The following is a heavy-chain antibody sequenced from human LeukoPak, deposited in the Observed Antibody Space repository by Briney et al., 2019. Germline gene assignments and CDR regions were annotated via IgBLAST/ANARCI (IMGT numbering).Heavy chain of an antibody. D-gene: IGHD1-26*01. CDR1: GFTFSSYA. Sequence: LPGGSLRLSSAASGFTFSSYAMSWVRQAPGKGLEWVSSISGNGGYTYHADSVKGRFTISRDNFENTFDLQMNSLRAEDTAVYYCARDTPAYRRWAALAYWGQGTQVSVSS. V-gene: IGHV3-23*01. CDR2: ISGNGGYT. J-gene: IGHJ4*02. CDR3: ARDTPAYRRWAALAY.